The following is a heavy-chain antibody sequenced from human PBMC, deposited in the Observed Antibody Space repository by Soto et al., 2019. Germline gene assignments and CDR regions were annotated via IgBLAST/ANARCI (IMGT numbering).Heavy chain of an antibody. CDR2: ISSTTNYI. Sequence: GGSLRLSCAASGFTYTRYSMNWVRQAPGKGLEWVSSISSTTNYIYYGDSMKGRFTISRDNAKNSLYLEMNSLRAEDTAVYYCARGGRRFFPTLFDPWGQGTPVTVSS. CDR1: GFTYTRYS. D-gene: IGHD3-3*01. J-gene: IGHJ5*02. CDR3: ARGGRRFFPTLFDP. V-gene: IGHV3-21*04.